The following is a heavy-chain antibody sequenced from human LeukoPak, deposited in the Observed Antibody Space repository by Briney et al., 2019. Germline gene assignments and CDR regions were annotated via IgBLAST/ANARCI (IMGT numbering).Heavy chain of an antibody. V-gene: IGHV3-20*04. CDR2: INWNGGST. Sequence: GGSLRLSCAASGFTFDDYGMSWVRQAPGKGLEWVSGINWNGGSTGYADSVRGRFTISRDNAKNSLYLQMNSLRAEDTAFYYCARDKTPFYWCFDLWGRGTLVTVSS. CDR3: ARDKTPFYWCFDL. J-gene: IGHJ2*01. CDR1: GFTFDDYG.